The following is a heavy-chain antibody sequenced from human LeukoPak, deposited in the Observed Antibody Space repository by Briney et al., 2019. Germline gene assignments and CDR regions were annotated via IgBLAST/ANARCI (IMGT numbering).Heavy chain of an antibody. D-gene: IGHD3-9*01. CDR3: ARGSMPGTGLPFDY. V-gene: IGHV3-53*05. CDR1: GFTIGKSD. CDR2: VYTGGRT. J-gene: IGHJ4*02. Sequence: GGSLRLSCATSGFTIGKSDMAWVRQAPGKGLGWVSIVYTGGRTFHADSVKGRFTMSRDQSKNTVGLQMNSLRSEDTALYYCARGSMPGTGLPFDYWGQGTQVSVSS.